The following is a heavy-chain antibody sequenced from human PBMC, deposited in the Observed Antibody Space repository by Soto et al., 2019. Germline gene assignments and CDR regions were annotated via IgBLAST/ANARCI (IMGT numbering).Heavy chain of an antibody. J-gene: IGHJ6*02. V-gene: IGHV3-7*03. Sequence: PGGSLRLSCAASRFTLSSYWMSWVRQAPGKGLEWVANIKQGGSEKYYVDSVKGRFTISRDNAKNPLFLQMNSLRAEDTAVYYCARXHGYSSSSHYYFYGMDVWGQGTTVTVSS. CDR3: ARXHGYSSSSHYYFYGMDV. CDR2: IKQGGSEK. CDR1: RFTLSSYW. D-gene: IGHD6-13*01.